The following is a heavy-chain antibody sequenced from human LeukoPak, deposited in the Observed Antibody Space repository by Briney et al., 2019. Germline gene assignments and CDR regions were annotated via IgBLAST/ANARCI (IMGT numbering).Heavy chain of an antibody. CDR1: GYTFTGYY. V-gene: IGHV1-2*02. D-gene: IGHD6-13*01. CDR3: ARTTYSSSWFDI. CDR2: INPNSGGT. J-gene: IGHJ3*02. Sequence: GASVTVSCKASGYTFTGYYMHWVRQAPGQGLEWMGWINPNSGGTNYAQKFQGRVTMTRDTSISTAYMELSRLRSDDTAVYYCARTTYSSSWFDIWGQGTMVTVSS.